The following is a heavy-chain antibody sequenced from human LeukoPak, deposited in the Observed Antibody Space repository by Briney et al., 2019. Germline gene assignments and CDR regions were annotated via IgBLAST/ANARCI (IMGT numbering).Heavy chain of an antibody. D-gene: IGHD2-2*02. CDR2: ISSSSSYI. CDR3: AREVRYCSSTSCYTGAFDI. CDR1: GFTFSSYS. J-gene: IGHJ3*02. Sequence: GGSLRLSCAASGFTFSSYSMNWVRQAPGKGLEWVSSISSSSSYIYYADSVKGRFTISRDNAKNSLYLQMNSLRAEDTAVYYCAREVRYCSSTSCYTGAFDIWGQGTMVTVSS. V-gene: IGHV3-21*01.